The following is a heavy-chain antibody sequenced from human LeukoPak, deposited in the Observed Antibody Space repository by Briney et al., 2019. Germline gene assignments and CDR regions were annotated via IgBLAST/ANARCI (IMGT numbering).Heavy chain of an antibody. CDR1: GGSISGSSFY. Sequence: SETLSLTCTVSGGSISGSSFYWGWSRQPPGKGLEWIGSIYYSGSTYYNPSLKSRVTISVDTSKNQFSLKLSSVTAADTAVYYCARRTSIAARPDSLDYWGQGTLVTVSS. CDR3: ARRTSIAARPDSLDY. CDR2: IYYSGST. V-gene: IGHV4-39*01. J-gene: IGHJ4*02. D-gene: IGHD6-6*01.